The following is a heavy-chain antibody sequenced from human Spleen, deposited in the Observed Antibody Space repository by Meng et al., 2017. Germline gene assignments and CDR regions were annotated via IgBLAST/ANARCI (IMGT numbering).Heavy chain of an antibody. CDR1: GFTFSSYA. CDR3: ASTSYGDYSHDAFDI. J-gene: IGHJ3*02. V-gene: IGHV3-48*04. CDR2: ISSSGSTI. Sequence: GGSLRLSCAASGFTFSSYAMTWVRQAPGKGLEWVAYISSSGSTIYYADSVKGRFTISRDNAKNSLYLQMNSLRAEDTAVYYCASTSYGDYSHDAFDIWGQGTMVTVSS. D-gene: IGHD4-17*01.